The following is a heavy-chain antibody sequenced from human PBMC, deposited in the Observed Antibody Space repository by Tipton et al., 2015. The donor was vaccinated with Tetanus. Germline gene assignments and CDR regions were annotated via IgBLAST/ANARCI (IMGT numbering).Heavy chain of an antibody. CDR3: ARTKEVYYYDSSGYYRFDY. CDR2: INHSGST. D-gene: IGHD3-22*01. J-gene: IGHJ4*02. V-gene: IGHV4-34*01. Sequence: TLSLTCAVYGGSFSGYYWSWIRQPPGKGLEWIGEINHSGSTNYNPSLKSRVTISVDTSKNQFSLKLSSVTAADTAVYYCARTKEVYYYDSSGYYRFDYWGQGTLVTVSS. CDR1: GGSFSGYY.